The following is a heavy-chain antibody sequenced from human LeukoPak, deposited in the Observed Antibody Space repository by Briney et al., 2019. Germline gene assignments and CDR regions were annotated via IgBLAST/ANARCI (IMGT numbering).Heavy chain of an antibody. Sequence: PGGSLRLSCAASGFPLSSSYIRWVRQPPPKGLEWLSVIYIGGNTYYADSVKGRFTIARDNSKNTLYLQMNSLRAEDTALYYCAYPLLDYWGQGTPVTVSS. CDR3: AYPLLDY. J-gene: IGHJ4*02. V-gene: IGHV3-53*01. CDR1: GFPLSSSY. CDR2: IYIGGNT.